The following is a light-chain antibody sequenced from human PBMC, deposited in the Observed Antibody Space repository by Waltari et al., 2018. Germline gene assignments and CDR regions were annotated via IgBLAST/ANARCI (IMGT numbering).Light chain of an antibody. CDR2: TSN. Sequence: QSMLTQPPSAPATPGPTVTMSCSGSTSNTGSNTVNCYQQLPGAAPKLLLYTSNRRPSGVPDRFSASKSGTSASLAISGLQSEDEAEYYCAAWDDSLNGWLFGGGTKLTVL. CDR1: TSNTGSNT. J-gene: IGLJ3*02. V-gene: IGLV1-44*01. CDR3: AAWDDSLNGWL.